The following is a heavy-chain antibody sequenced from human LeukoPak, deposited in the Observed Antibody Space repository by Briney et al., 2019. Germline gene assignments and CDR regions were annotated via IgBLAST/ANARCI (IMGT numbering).Heavy chain of an antibody. V-gene: IGHV3-23*01. CDR2: LSGSGCST. D-gene: IGHD5-18*01. J-gene: IGHJ6*02. CDR1: GFTFSSYA. Sequence: GGSLRLSCAASGFTFSSYAMSWVRQAPGKGLEWVSDLSGSGCSTYYADSAKGRFTIYRDNSKNTLYLQMNSLRAEDTAVYYCAKDHTAMVIVGMDVWGQGTTVTVSS. CDR3: AKDHTAMVIVGMDV.